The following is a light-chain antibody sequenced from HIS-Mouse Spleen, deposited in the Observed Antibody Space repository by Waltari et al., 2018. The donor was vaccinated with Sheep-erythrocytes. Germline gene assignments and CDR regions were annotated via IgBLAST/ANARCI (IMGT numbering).Light chain of an antibody. CDR1: ISNIRRNT. J-gene: IGLJ1*01. Sequence: QSVLTQPPSASGTTGQRVTISCSGTISNIRRNTVNRYPQLPGTAPKLLIYSNNQRPSGVPDRFSGSKSGTSASLAISGLQSEDEADYYCAAWDDSLNGYVFGTGTKVTVL. CDR3: AAWDDSLNGYV. V-gene: IGLV1-44*01. CDR2: SNN.